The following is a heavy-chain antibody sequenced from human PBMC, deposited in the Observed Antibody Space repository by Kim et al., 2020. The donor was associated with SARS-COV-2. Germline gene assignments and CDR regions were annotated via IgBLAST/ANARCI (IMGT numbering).Heavy chain of an antibody. CDR2: ISSSGSTI. J-gene: IGHJ6*03. D-gene: IGHD3-9*01. CDR1: GFTFSSYE. Sequence: GGSLRLSCAASGFTFSSYEMNWVRQAPGKGLEWVSYISSSGSTIYYADSVKGRFTISRDNAKNSLYLQMNSLRAEDTAVYYCAREVKDDILTPPVHPGDAYYYYYMDVWGKGTTVTVSS. CDR3: AREVKDDILTPPVHPGDAYYYYYMDV. V-gene: IGHV3-48*03.